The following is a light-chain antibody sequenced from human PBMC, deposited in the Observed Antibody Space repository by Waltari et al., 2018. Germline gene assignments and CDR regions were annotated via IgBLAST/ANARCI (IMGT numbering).Light chain of an antibody. Sequence: EIVMTQSPATLYVSPGERATLSCRASQSVSSDLAWYQQKPGQAPRPVIYGASTRATGIPARFSGSGSGTEFTLTIRSLQSEDFAVYYCQQYNNWPRTFGQGTKVEIK. CDR3: QQYNNWPRT. J-gene: IGKJ1*01. CDR1: QSVSSD. V-gene: IGKV3-15*01. CDR2: GAS.